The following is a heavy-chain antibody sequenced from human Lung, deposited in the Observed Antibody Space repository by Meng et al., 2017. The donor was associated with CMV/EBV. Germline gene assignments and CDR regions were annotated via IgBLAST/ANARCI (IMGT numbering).Heavy chain of an antibody. V-gene: IGHV4-4*02. CDR1: GDSITNNNW. CDR2: IPHRGSS. J-gene: IGHJ1*01. Sequence: QVTVAEPCPALVKPSETLSLTCAVSGDSITNNNWWAWVRQPPGKGLEWIGEIPHRGSSAYNPSLKSRVSMSIDKSKNQFSLKLTSVTAADTAVYHCLRRSGGSVWGQGTLVTVSS. CDR3: LRRSGGSV. D-gene: IGHD3-10*01.